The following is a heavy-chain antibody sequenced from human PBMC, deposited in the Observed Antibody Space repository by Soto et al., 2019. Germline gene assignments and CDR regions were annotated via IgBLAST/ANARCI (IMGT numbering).Heavy chain of an antibody. J-gene: IGHJ6*02. V-gene: IGHV4-59*11. D-gene: IGHD3-22*01. CDR3: ARLRDRSGTASIYNGMDV. CDR1: GVSLTSHY. Sequence: TLSLTCRVSGVSLTSHYWTWIRQSPGKGLEWIGYIYYSGSTNYSPSLKSRLTMSIDTPSNQFSLNLSSVTAADTAIYYCARLRDRSGTASIYNGMDVWGPGTMVTVSS. CDR2: IYYSGST.